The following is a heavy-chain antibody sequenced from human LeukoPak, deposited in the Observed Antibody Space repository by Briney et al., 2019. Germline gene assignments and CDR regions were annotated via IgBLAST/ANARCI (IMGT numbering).Heavy chain of an antibody. V-gene: IGHV3-23*01. J-gene: IGHJ4*02. Sequence: GGSLRLSCAASGFTFSSHAMTWARQAPGKGLEWVSSITISGDNTLYADSVKGRFTISRDNSKNTLFLQMNSLRVEDTAVYYCAQEIRPNDYWGQGTLVTVSS. CDR2: ITISGDNT. D-gene: IGHD4-17*01. CDR1: GFTFSSHA. CDR3: AQEIRPNDY.